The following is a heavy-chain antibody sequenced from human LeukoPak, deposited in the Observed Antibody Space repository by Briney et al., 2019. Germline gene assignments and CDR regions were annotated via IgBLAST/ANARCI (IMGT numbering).Heavy chain of an antibody. D-gene: IGHD1-26*01. CDR2: INAGNGNT. J-gene: IGHJ5*02. V-gene: IGHV1-3*01. CDR3: ARGLGGSYLPNWFDP. CDR1: GYTFTSYA. Sequence: ASVKVSCKASGYTFTSYAMHWVRQAPGQRLEWVGWINAGNGNTKYSQKFQGRVTITRDTSASTAYMELSSLRSEDTAVYYCARGLGGSYLPNWFDPWGQGTLVTVSS.